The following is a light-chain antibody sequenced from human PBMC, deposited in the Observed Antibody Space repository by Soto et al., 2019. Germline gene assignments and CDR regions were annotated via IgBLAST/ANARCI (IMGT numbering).Light chain of an antibody. CDR1: QIISNY. J-gene: IGKJ4*01. CDR3: QQSYSLPPVT. CDR2: AAS. Sequence: DIQMTQSPSSLSASVGDRVIITCRASQIISNYLHWYQQKPGKAPKLLIFAASTLESGVPSRFSGSGSGTDYTLTISGLQSEDSATYYCQQSYSLPPVTFGGGTKVEIK. V-gene: IGKV1-39*01.